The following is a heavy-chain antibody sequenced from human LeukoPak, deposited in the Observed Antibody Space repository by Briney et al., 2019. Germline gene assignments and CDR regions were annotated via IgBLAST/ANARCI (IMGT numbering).Heavy chain of an antibody. J-gene: IGHJ4*02. Sequence: GGPLRLSCAASGWLHWVRQAPGKGLVWVPGINHDETGTYYADSVKGRFTISRDNAKNTLHLQMNRLSADDAAVYYCASVFDSWGQGFLVTVSS. CDR1: GW. V-gene: IGHV3-74*01. CDR2: INHDETGT. CDR3: ASVFDS.